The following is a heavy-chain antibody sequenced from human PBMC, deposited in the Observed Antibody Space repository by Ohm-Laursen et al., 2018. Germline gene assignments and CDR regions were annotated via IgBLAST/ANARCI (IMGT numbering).Heavy chain of an antibody. CDR2: ISGGGDRT. CDR3: AKGVDIVEVASDTWGGTALDY. V-gene: IGHV3-23*01. CDR1: GFPFNTYA. Sequence: GSLRLSCAASGFPFNTYAMSWVRQAPGKGLEWVSVISGGGDRTYYADSVKGRFTISRDNSKNTLYLQMNSLRAEDTALFYCAKGVDIVEVASDTWGGTALDYWGQGALVTVSS. D-gene: IGHD2-15*01. J-gene: IGHJ4*02.